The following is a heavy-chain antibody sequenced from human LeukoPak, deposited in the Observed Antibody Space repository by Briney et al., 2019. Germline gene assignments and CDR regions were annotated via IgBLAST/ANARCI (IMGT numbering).Heavy chain of an antibody. CDR3: AARPRIPYQNWFDP. V-gene: IGHV4-34*01. CDR2: INHYGST. Sequence: SETLSLTCAVYGESFSGYYWTWIRQPPGKGLEWIGEINHYGSTNYKSSLKSRVTISVDTSKNQFSLKLSSVTAADTAVYYCAARPRIPYQNWFDPWGQGTLVTVSS. D-gene: IGHD2-15*01. CDR1: GESFSGYY. J-gene: IGHJ5*02.